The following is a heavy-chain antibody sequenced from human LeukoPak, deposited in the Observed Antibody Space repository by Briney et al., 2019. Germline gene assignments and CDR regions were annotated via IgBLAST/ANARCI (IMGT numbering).Heavy chain of an antibody. Sequence: PSETLSLTCTVSGGSISSYYWSWIRQPPGKGLEWIGYIYYSGSTNYNPSLKSRVTISVDTSKNQFSLKLSSVTAADTAVYCCARHYYGSGSYYYPVVYFDYWGQGTLVTVSS. D-gene: IGHD3-10*01. CDR2: IYYSGST. CDR1: GGSISSYY. J-gene: IGHJ4*02. V-gene: IGHV4-59*01. CDR3: ARHYYGSGSYYYPVVYFDY.